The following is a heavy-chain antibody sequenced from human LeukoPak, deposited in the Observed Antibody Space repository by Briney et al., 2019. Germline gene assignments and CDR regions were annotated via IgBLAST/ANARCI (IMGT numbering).Heavy chain of an antibody. J-gene: IGHJ4*02. D-gene: IGHD2-15*01. CDR1: GFTVRSNY. V-gene: IGHV3-21*01. Sequence: GGSLRLSCAASGFTVRSNYMSWVRQAPGKGLEWVSSISSGSSYIYYADSVKGRFTISRDNAKNSLYLQMNSLRAEDTAVYYCARDLSCSGGSCPPGYWGQGTLVTVSS. CDR3: ARDLSCSGGSCPPGY. CDR2: ISSGSSYI.